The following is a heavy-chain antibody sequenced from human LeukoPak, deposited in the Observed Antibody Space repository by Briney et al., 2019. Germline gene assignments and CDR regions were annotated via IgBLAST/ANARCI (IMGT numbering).Heavy chain of an antibody. J-gene: IGHJ4*02. CDR1: GYSISSGYY. D-gene: IGHD1-26*01. Sequence: PSETLSLTCAVSGYSISSGYYWGWSRQPPGKGLEWIGSLFHSGTTYYNPSLGRRVTISIDTSKNQFYLKLTSVTAADTATYYCARDSGSYFQGKKFDYWGQGTLVTVSS. V-gene: IGHV4-38-2*02. CDR3: ARDSGSYFQGKKFDY. CDR2: LFHSGTT.